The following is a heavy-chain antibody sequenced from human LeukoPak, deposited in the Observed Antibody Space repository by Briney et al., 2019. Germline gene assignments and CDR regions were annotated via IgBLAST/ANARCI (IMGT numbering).Heavy chain of an antibody. J-gene: IGHJ4*02. CDR2: ISWNSGSI. V-gene: IGHV3-9*01. Sequence: GGSLRLSCAASGFTFDDYAMHWVRQAPGKGLEWVSGISWNSGSIGYADSVKGRFTISRDNAKNSLYLQMNSLRAEDTALYYCAKDMRTVYGGFDYWGQGTLVTVSS. D-gene: IGHD4-23*01. CDR3: AKDMRTVYGGFDY. CDR1: GFTFDDYA.